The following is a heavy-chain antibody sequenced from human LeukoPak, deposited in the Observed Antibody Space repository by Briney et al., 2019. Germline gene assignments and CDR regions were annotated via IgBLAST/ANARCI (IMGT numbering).Heavy chain of an antibody. CDR1: GGSISSSSYY. CDR2: IYYSGGA. CDR3: AGHQRLSDAFDI. J-gene: IGHJ3*02. Sequence: SETLSLTCTVSGGSISSSSYYWGWLRQPPGKGLEWIGSIYYSGGAYYNPSLKSRVTISVDTSKNQFSLKLSSVTAADTAVYYCAGHQRLSDAFDIWGQGTMVTVSS. D-gene: IGHD6-25*01. V-gene: IGHV4-39*01.